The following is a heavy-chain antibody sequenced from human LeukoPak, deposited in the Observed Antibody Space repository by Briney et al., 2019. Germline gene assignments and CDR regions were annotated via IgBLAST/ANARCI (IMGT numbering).Heavy chain of an antibody. Sequence: GGSLRLSCAASGFTFSSSDMSWVRQAPGSGLEWVSSIRHSDSNTYYADSVMGRFTISRDNSKNTLYLQMNSLRAEDTAVYYCAKDLRYYDSSGYPDAFDIWGQGTMVTVSA. D-gene: IGHD3-22*01. CDR3: AKDLRYYDSSGYPDAFDI. CDR1: GFTFSSSD. V-gene: IGHV3-23*05. J-gene: IGHJ3*02. CDR2: IRHSDSNT.